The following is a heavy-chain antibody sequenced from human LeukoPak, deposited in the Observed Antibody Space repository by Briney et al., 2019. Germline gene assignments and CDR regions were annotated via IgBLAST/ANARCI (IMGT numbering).Heavy chain of an antibody. V-gene: IGHV1-69*13. CDR2: IIPIFGTA. CDR3: ARDRGISFGGPLYYFDY. J-gene: IGHJ4*02. D-gene: IGHD4-23*01. CDR1: GGTFSSYA. Sequence: ASVKVPCKASGGTFSSYAISWVRQAPGQGLEWMGGIIPIFGTANYAQKFQGRVTITADESTSTAYMELSSLRSEDTAVYYCARDRGISFGGPLYYFDYWGQGTLVTVSS.